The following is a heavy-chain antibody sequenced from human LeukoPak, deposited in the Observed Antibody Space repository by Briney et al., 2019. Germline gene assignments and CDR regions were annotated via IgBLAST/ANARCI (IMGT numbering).Heavy chain of an antibody. D-gene: IGHD6-25*01. CDR2: ISSSGSNT. J-gene: IGHJ3*01. V-gene: IGHV3-21*01. CDR1: GFTFSTYT. Sequence: PGGSLRLSCAAYGFTFSTYTLNWVRQAPGKGLEWVSSISSSGSNTYYADSLKGRFAISRDNAKNSLYLQMNSLRAEDTAVYYCARFSGALRAFDFWGQGTMVTVSS. CDR3: ARFSGALRAFDF.